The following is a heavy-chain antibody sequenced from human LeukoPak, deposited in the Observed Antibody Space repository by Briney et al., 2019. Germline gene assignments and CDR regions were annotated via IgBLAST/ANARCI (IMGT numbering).Heavy chain of an antibody. J-gene: IGHJ4*02. CDR2: ISSSSDTI. Sequence: PGGSLRLSCAASGFTFSSYAMNWVRQAPGKRLEWVSYISSSSDTIDYADSVKGRFTSSRDNAKNSLYLQMNSLRDEDTAVYYCARVHRGYSYGRLDYWGQGTLVTVSS. D-gene: IGHD5-18*01. CDR1: GFTFSSYA. CDR3: ARVHRGYSYGRLDY. V-gene: IGHV3-48*02.